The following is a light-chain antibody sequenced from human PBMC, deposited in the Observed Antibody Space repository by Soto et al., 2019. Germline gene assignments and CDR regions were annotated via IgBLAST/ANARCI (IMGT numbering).Light chain of an antibody. V-gene: IGKV3-20*01. Sequence: EIVLAQSPGTLSLSPGERATLSCRASQSLSIGYLAWYQQKPGQAPRLLIYGASNRATGVPDRFSGSGSGTDFTINISRLEPEDFAVYYCQQYSRSPYTFVQGTKLEIK. CDR1: QSLSIGY. J-gene: IGKJ2*01. CDR3: QQYSRSPYT. CDR2: GAS.